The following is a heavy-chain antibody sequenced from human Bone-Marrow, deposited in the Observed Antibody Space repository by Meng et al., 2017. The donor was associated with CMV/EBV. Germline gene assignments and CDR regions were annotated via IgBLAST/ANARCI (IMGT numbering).Heavy chain of an antibody. J-gene: IGHJ4*02. CDR2: ISGSGGST. CDR1: GFTFSSYS. D-gene: IGHD6-6*01. Sequence: GGSLRLSCAASGFTFSSYSMNWVRQAPGKGLEWVSAISGSGGSTYYADSVKGRFTISRDNSKNTLYLQMNSLRAEDTAVYYCAKDRKISIAARPAVFYFDYWGQGTLVTVSS. CDR3: AKDRKISIAARPAVFYFDY. V-gene: IGHV3-23*01.